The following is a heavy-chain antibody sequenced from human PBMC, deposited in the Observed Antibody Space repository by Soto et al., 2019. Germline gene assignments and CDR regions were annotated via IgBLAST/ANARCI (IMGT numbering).Heavy chain of an antibody. V-gene: IGHV5-10-1*01. CDR3: ARHDGV. Sequence: AASLKISCKGSGYSFTTYWIAWVRQMPVKGLEWMGRIDPSDSYTNYSPSFQGHVTIPADKSITTAYLQWSSLKAPDTAMYYCARHDGVWGQGTTVTVSS. J-gene: IGHJ6*02. CDR2: IDPSDSYT. D-gene: IGHD3-16*01. CDR1: GYSFTTYW.